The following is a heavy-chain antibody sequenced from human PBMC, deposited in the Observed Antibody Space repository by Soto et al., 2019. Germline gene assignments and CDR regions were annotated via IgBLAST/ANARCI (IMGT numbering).Heavy chain of an antibody. Sequence: QVQLVQSGAEVKKPGASVTVSCTASGYIFVNYGIAWVRQAPGQGLEWMGWISPYTGNTHSATKVQGRLTMTTDTSTSTAYMDLGSLTSDDTAVYYCVMVDNYVTPTPQDVWGQGTTVTVSS. CDR2: ISPYTGNT. J-gene: IGHJ6*02. V-gene: IGHV1-18*01. CDR1: GYIFVNYG. CDR3: VMVDNYVTPTPQDV. D-gene: IGHD3-16*01.